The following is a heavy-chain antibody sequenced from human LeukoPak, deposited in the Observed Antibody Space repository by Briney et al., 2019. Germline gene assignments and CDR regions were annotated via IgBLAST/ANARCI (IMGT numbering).Heavy chain of an antibody. CDR3: ARGDGGYPH. Sequence: SETLSLTCTVSGGSVSSGSYYWSWIRQPPGKGLEWIGYIYYSGSTDYNPPLKSRVTISVDTSKNQFSLKLSSVTAADTAVYYCARGDGGYPHWGQETLVTVSS. CDR1: GGSVSSGSYY. V-gene: IGHV4-61*01. J-gene: IGHJ4*02. CDR2: IYYSGST. D-gene: IGHD5-12*01.